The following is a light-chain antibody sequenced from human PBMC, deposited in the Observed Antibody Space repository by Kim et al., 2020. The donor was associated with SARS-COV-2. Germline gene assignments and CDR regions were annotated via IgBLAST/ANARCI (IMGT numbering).Light chain of an antibody. Sequence: PGERATLSCRASQSVSSNYFAWYQQKPGQAPRLLVFGASTRPAGIPDRFTGSGSGTDFTLTINRLEPEDFAVYYCQQYGSSPYTFGQGTKLE. CDR1: QSVSSNY. CDR3: QQYGSSPYT. V-gene: IGKV3-20*01. J-gene: IGKJ2*01. CDR2: GAS.